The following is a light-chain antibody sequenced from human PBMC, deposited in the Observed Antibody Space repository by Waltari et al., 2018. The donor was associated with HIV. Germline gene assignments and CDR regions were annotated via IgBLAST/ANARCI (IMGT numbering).Light chain of an antibody. CDR2: EGS. CDR3: CSYAGSSTLEV. J-gene: IGLJ2*01. V-gene: IGLV2-23*01. CDR1: SSDVGSYNL. Sequence: QSALTQPASVSGSPGQSITISCTGNSSDVGSYNLVSCYQQHPGKAPKLMIYEGSKRPSGVSNRFSGSKSGNTASLTISGLQAEDEADYYCCSYAGSSTLEVFGGGTKLTVL.